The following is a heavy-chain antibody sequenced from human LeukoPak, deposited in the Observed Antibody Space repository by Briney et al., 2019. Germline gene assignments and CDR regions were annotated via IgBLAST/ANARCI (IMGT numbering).Heavy chain of an antibody. CDR2: ISGSGGSS. J-gene: IGHJ6*02. V-gene: IGHV3-23*01. Sequence: GGSLRLSCAASGFTFSNYAMSWVRQAPGKGLGWVSGISGSGGSSYYADSVKGRFSISRDNPKNTLHLQMNSLRAEDSAVYYCAKGTGIVMYYYYGMDLWGQGTTVIISS. CDR1: GFTFSNYA. D-gene: IGHD3-16*02. CDR3: AKGTGIVMYYYYGMDL.